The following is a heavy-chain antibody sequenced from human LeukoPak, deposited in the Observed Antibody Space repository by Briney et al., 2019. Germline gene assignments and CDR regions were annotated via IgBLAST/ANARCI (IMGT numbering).Heavy chain of an antibody. CDR2: ISYDGSNK. CDR1: GFTFSSYG. V-gene: IGHV3-30*18. CDR3: AKVASIVLMVYATHFDY. Sequence: GGSLRLSCAASGFTFSSYGMHWVRQAPGKGLEWVAVISYDGSNKYYADSVKGRFTISRDNSKNTLYLQMNSLRAGDTAVYYCAKVASIVLMVYATHFDYWGQGTLVTVSS. J-gene: IGHJ4*02. D-gene: IGHD2-8*01.